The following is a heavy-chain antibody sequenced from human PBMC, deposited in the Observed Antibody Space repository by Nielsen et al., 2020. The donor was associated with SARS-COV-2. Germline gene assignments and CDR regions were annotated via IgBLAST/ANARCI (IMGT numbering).Heavy chain of an antibody. Sequence: SETLSLTCTVSGGSISSGGYYWSWIRQHPGKGLEWIGYIYYSGSTYYSPSLKSRVTISVDTSKNQFSLKLSAVTAADTAVYYCARRPGHYFDSGGYFYSYYFDYWGQGILVTVSS. J-gene: IGHJ4*02. CDR2: IYYSGST. D-gene: IGHD3-22*01. CDR1: GGSISSGGYY. V-gene: IGHV4-31*03. CDR3: ARRPGHYFDSGGYFYSYYFDY.